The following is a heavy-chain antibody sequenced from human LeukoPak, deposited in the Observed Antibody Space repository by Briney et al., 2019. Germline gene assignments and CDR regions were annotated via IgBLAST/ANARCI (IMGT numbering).Heavy chain of an antibody. D-gene: IGHD2-8*02. CDR2: IVPDTGGV. Sequence: ASVTVSCKTSGYTFSDYYVHWVRQAPGQGLEWMGYIVPDTGGVDFDRRFQGRVTMTRDKATRTLYMELSNLRSDDTAVYYCPTEDKYCTGANCGKYWGQGTLVTVSS. J-gene: IGHJ4*02. V-gene: IGHV1-2*02. CDR1: GYTFSDYY. CDR3: PTEDKYCTGANCGKY.